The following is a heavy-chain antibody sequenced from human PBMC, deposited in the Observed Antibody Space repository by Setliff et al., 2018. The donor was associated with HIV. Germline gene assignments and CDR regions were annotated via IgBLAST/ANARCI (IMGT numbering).Heavy chain of an antibody. Sequence: GGSLRLSCAASGFTFSSYGMHWVRQAPGKGLERVAVIWYDGSNKYYADSVKGRFTLSRDNSKNTLYLQMSSLRAEDTAVYYCAKDLGVSYYNFWSNYYGLDVWGQGTTVTVSS. J-gene: IGHJ6*02. CDR3: AKDLGVSYYNFWSNYYGLDV. V-gene: IGHV3-33*03. CDR2: IWYDGSNK. CDR1: GFTFSSYG. D-gene: IGHD3-3*01.